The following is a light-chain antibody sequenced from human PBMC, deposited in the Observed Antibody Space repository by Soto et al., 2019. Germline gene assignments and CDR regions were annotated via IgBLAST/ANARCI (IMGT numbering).Light chain of an antibody. J-gene: IGKJ1*01. Sequence: DVVMTQSPLSLPVTLGQPASISCRSSRSLVYSDGNAYSNWFQQRPGQSPRHLIYKASNRDSGVPDRFSGSGTGPDLTPQNSRVGAQDVGVYFCLQVPPRPRTYGRRTRVEMK. CDR1: RSLVYSDGNAY. CDR3: LQVPPRPRT. CDR2: KAS. V-gene: IGKV2-30*01.